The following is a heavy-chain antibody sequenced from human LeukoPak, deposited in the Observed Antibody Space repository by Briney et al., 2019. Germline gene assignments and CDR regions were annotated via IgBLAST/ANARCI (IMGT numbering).Heavy chain of an antibody. J-gene: IGHJ4*02. CDR2: FDPEDGET. CDR3: ATLDGFTEGDY. D-gene: IGHD5-24*01. CDR1: GGTFSSYA. Sequence: ASVKVSCKASGGTFSSYAISWVRQAPGKGLEWMGGFDPEDGETIYAQKFQGRVTMTEDTSTDTAYMELSSLRSEDTAVYYCATLDGFTEGDYWGQGTLVTVSS. V-gene: IGHV1-24*01.